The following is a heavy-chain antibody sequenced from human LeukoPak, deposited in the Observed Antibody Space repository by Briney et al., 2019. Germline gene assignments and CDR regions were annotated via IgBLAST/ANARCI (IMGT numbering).Heavy chain of an antibody. J-gene: IGHJ6*04. CDR3: AELGITMIGGV. V-gene: IGHV3-48*03. CDR1: GFTFSSYE. Sequence: GGSLRLSCAASGFTFSSYEMNWVRQAPGKGLEWVSYITSSGSTTHYADSVKGRFTISRDDAKNSLYLQMNSLRAEDTAVYYCAELGITMIGGVWGKGTTVTISS. CDR2: ITSSGSTT. D-gene: IGHD3-10*02.